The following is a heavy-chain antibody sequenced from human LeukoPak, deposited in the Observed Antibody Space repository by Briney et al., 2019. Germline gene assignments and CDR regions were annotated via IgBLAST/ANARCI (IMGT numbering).Heavy chain of an antibody. CDR3: ARMRGFSYYFDY. J-gene: IGHJ4*02. CDR1: GGSISSYY. V-gene: IGHV4-59*01. Sequence: PSETLSLTCTVSGGSISSYYWSWIRQPPGKGLEWIGYIYYSGSTNYNPSLKSRVTISVDTSKNQFSLKLSSVTAVDTAVYYCARMRGFSYYFDYWGQGTLVTVSS. D-gene: IGHD5-12*01. CDR2: IYYSGST.